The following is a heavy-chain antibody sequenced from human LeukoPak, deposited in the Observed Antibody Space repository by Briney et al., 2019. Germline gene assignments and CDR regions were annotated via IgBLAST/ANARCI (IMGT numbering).Heavy chain of an antibody. CDR2: IYYSGST. Sequence: PSETLSLTCTVSGGSISSYYWSWIRQPPGKGLEWIGYIYYSGSTNYNPSLKSRVTISVDTSKNQFSLKLSSVTAADTAVYYCARHADSSGYPFDYWGQGTLATVSS. CDR3: ARHADSSGYPFDY. V-gene: IGHV4-59*08. CDR1: GGSISSYY. J-gene: IGHJ4*02. D-gene: IGHD3-22*01.